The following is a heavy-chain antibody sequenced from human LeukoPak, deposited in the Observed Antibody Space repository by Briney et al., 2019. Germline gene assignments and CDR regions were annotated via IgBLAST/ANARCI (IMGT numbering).Heavy chain of an antibody. V-gene: IGHV4-61*01. CDR3: AREREWIQLPAMRSYYYMDV. D-gene: IGHD5-18*01. CDR2: IYYSGST. CDR1: GGSISSGSYY. J-gene: IGHJ6*03. Sequence: SETLPLTCTVSGGSISSGSYYWSWIRQPPGKGLEWIGYIYYSGSTNYNPSLKSRVTISVDTSKNQFSLKLSSVTAADTAVYYCAREREWIQLPAMRSYYYMDVWGKGTTVTVSS.